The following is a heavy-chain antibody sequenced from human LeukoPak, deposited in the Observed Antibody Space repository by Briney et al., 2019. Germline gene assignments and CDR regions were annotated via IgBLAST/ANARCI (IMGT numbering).Heavy chain of an antibody. CDR2: ISGSGGST. J-gene: IGHJ4*02. D-gene: IGHD2-21*02. Sequence: PGGSLRLSCAASGFTFSSYAMSWVRQAPGKGLEWVSAISGSGGSTYYADSVKGRFTISRDNSKNTLYLQMNSLRAEDTAVYYCAKVGSSNCGGDCYSDYWGQGTLVTVSS. CDR3: AKVGSSNCGGDCYSDY. V-gene: IGHV3-23*01. CDR1: GFTFSSYA.